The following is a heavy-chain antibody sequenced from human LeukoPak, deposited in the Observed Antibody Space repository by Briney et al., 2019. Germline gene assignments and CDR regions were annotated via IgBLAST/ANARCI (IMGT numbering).Heavy chain of an antibody. D-gene: IGHD5-24*01. CDR3: ARVRDGYNQFDY. J-gene: IGHJ4*02. Sequence: SETLSLTCAVSGGSISSGGYFWSWIRQPPGKGLEWIGYIYHSGSTYYNPSLKSRVTISVDRSKNQFSLKLSSVTAADTAVYYCARVRDGYNQFDYWGQGTLVTVSS. CDR2: IYHSGST. CDR1: GGSISSGGYF. V-gene: IGHV4-30-2*01.